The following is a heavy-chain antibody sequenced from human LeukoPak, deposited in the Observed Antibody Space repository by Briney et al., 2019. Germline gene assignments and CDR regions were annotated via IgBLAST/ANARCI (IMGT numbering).Heavy chain of an antibody. Sequence: PSETLSLTCTVSGGSISSSRYYWGWIRQPPGKGLEWIGSIYYSENTYYNPSLKSRVTISVDTSKNQFSLKLSSVTAADTAVYYCARASASNGITIFGVVIDLYNWFDPWGQGTLVTVSS. V-gene: IGHV4-39*07. D-gene: IGHD3-3*01. CDR2: IYYSENT. J-gene: IGHJ5*02. CDR1: GGSISSSRYY. CDR3: ARASASNGITIFGVVIDLYNWFDP.